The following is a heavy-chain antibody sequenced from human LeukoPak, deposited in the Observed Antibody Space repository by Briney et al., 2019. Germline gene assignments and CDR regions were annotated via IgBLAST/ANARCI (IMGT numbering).Heavy chain of an antibody. CDR2: IKSKTEGGTT. Sequence: GGSLRLSCAASGFTFTTAWMTWVRQAPGKGREWVGRIKSKTEGGTTDYAAPVKGRFTISRDDSKNTLYLQMSSLKTDDTAVYYCTTDSLFFDYWGQGTLVTVSS. CDR3: TTDSLFFDY. CDR1: GFTFTTAW. V-gene: IGHV3-15*01. J-gene: IGHJ4*02.